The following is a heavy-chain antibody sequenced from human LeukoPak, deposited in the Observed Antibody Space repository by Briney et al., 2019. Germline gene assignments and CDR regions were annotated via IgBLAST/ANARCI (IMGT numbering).Heavy chain of an antibody. J-gene: IGHJ6*03. D-gene: IGHD4/OR15-4a*01. CDR1: RDTFITYA. CDR3: ARGSRGAASTYYYYYMDV. CDR2: VIPIFNTT. V-gene: IGHV1-69*06. Sequence: SVKVSCKPSRDTFITYAFSWVRQAPGQGLEWMGGVIPIFNTTNYAQNLQGRVTITADKSTSTVYVDLSSLRSEDTAVYYCARGSRGAASTYYYYYMDVWGKGTTVTVSS.